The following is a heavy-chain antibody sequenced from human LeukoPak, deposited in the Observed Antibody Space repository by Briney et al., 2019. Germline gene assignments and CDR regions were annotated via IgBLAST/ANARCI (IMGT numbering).Heavy chain of an antibody. Sequence: PSETLSLTCTVSGGSISSYYWSWIRQPPGKGLEWIGYIYYGGSTDYNPSLKSRVTISVDTSKNQFSLKLSSVTAGDTAVYYCARAYDFWPFDYWGQGTLVTVSS. V-gene: IGHV4-59*01. CDR2: IYYGGST. J-gene: IGHJ4*02. CDR3: ARAYDFWPFDY. D-gene: IGHD3-3*01. CDR1: GGSISSYY.